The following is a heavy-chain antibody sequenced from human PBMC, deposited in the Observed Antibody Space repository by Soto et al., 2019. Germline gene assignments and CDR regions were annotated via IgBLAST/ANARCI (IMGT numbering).Heavy chain of an antibody. J-gene: IGHJ4*02. D-gene: IGHD1-26*01. Sequence: PRVTLRLSCAASGFTRSSYSMNWVRQAPGKGLEWVSSISSSSTYIYYADSVKGRFTISRDNAKNSVYLQMNSLRAEDTAVYYCVRDALCVSATNHFASRGTRTLVRVSS. V-gene: IGHV3-21*01. CDR2: ISSSSTYI. CDR1: GFTRSSYS. CDR3: VRDALCVSATNHFAS.